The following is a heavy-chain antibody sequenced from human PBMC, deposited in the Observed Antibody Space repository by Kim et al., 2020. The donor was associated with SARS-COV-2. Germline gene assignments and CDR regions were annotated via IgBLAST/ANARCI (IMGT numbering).Heavy chain of an antibody. D-gene: IGHD1-26*01. J-gene: IGHJ2*01. V-gene: IGHV3-23*01. CDR2: ISGSGGST. CDR1: GFTFSSYA. Sequence: GGSLRLSCAASGFTFSSYAMSWVRQAPGKGLEWVSAISGSGGSTYYADSVKGRFTISRDNSKNTLYLQMNSLRAEDTAVYYCAKWIVGARLKYWYFDLWGRGTLVTVSS. CDR3: AKWIVGARLKYWYFDL.